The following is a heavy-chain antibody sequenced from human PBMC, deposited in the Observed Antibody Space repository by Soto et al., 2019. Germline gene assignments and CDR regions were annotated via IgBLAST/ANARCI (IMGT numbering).Heavy chain of an antibody. J-gene: IGHJ4*02. CDR1: GDTFSFYS. CDR2: VNPILSMS. CDR3: ATSYGSGYRAFDY. Sequence: QVQLVQSGAMVKRPGSSVKVSCKASGDTFSFYSINWVRQAPGLGLEWMGRVNPILSMSNYAQRFQGRVTMTADKSTSTAYMELSGLRSEDTAMYYCATSYGSGYRAFDYWGQGALVTVSS. D-gene: IGHD3-10*01. V-gene: IGHV1-69*04.